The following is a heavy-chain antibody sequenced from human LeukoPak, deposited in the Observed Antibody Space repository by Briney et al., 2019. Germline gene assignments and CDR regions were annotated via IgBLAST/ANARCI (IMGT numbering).Heavy chain of an antibody. CDR2: ISDRGSRT. CDR3: AKRGVVVRVILVGFHKEAYYFDS. V-gene: IGHV3-23*01. D-gene: IGHD3-10*01. J-gene: IGHJ4*02. CDR1: GFTFSSYA. Sequence: GGSLRLSCAASGFTFSSYAMSWVRQAPGKGLEWVAGISDRGSRTNYADSVKGRFTISTDHPKNTLYLQMNSLRAEDTAVYFCAKRGVVVRVILVGFHKEAYYFDSWGQGALVTVSS.